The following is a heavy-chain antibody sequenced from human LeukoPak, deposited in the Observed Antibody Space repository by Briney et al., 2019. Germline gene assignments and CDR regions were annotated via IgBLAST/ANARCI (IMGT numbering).Heavy chain of an antibody. V-gene: IGHV1-18*01. D-gene: IGHD3-10*01. J-gene: IGHJ4*02. Sequence: ASVKVSCKASGYTFTSYGISWVRQAPGQGLEWMGWISAYNGNTNYAQKLQGRVTMTTDTSTSTAYMELRSLRSDDTAVYYCAKGVSSENFYLSRDWGQGALVTVSS. CDR3: AKGVSSENFYLSRD. CDR2: ISAYNGNT. CDR1: GYTFTSYG.